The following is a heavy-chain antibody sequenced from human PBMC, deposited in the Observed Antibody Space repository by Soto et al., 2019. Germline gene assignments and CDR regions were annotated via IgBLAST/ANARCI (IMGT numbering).Heavy chain of an antibody. Sequence: PSETLSLTCTVSAGSISSGDYYWSWIRHPPGKGLEWIGYIYYSGSTYYSPSLKSRVTISVDTSKTQFSLKLSSVTAADTAVYYCARDIVLVRAAMHTPNWFDPWGQGTLVTVSS. CDR1: AGSISSGDYY. CDR2: IYYSGST. D-gene: IGHD2-2*01. CDR3: ARDIVLVRAAMHTPNWFDP. V-gene: IGHV4-30-4*01. J-gene: IGHJ5*02.